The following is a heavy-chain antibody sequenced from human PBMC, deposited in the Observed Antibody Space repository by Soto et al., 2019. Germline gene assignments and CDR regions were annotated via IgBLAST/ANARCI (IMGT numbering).Heavy chain of an antibody. D-gene: IGHD1-26*01. Sequence: GGSLRLSCAASGFAFINYWMSWVRQAPGKGLEWVANIKQDGGEKYYVDSVKGRFTISRDNAKNSLYLQMNSLRAEDTAVYYCARTKANKWFDPWGQGTLVTVSS. V-gene: IGHV3-7*03. CDR2: IKQDGGEK. CDR3: ARTKANKWFDP. CDR1: GFAFINYW. J-gene: IGHJ5*02.